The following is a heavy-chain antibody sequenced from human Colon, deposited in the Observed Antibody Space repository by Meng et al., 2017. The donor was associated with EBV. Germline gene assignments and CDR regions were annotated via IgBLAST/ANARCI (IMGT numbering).Heavy chain of an antibody. D-gene: IGHD3-10*01. Sequence: RQLQESGPGLVKPSETLSLTCFVSGGSINNNNFYWGWIRQSPGRGLEWIGSIYYSASTYYNPSLRGRVTISVDTSKNQFSLRLSSVTAADTAVYYCARVSGRSFDPWGQGTLVTVSS. CDR3: ARVSGRSFDP. J-gene: IGHJ5*02. CDR1: GGSINNNNFY. CDR2: IYYSAST. V-gene: IGHV4-39*07.